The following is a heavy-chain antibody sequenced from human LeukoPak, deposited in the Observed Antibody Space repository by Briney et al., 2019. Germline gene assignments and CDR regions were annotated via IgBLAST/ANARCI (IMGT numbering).Heavy chain of an antibody. J-gene: IGHJ4*02. CDR3: ARGDTSGYSPLFDY. CDR2: IYYSGST. CDR1: GGSISSYY. D-gene: IGHD3-22*01. V-gene: IGHV4-59*01. Sequence: SGTLSLTCTVSGGSISSYYWSWIRQPPGKGLEWIGYIYYSGSTNYNPSLKSRVTISVDTSKNQFSLKLSSVTAADTAVYYCARGDTSGYSPLFDYWGQGTLVTVSS.